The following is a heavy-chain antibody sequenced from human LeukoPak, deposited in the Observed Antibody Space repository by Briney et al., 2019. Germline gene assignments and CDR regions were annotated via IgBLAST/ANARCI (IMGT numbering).Heavy chain of an antibody. CDR3: AKDSQWELLGESYFDY. CDR2: ISGSGGST. CDR1: GFTFSGYA. D-gene: IGHD1-26*01. Sequence: GGSLRLSCAASGFTFSGYAMSWVRQAPGKGLEWVSAISGSGGSTDYADSVKGRFTISRDNSKNTLYLQMNSLRAEDTAVYYCAKDSQWELLGESYFDYWGQGTLVTVSS. V-gene: IGHV3-23*01. J-gene: IGHJ4*02.